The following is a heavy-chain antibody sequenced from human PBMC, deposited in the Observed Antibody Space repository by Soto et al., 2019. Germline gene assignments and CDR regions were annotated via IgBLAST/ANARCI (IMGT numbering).Heavy chain of an antibody. V-gene: IGHV3-23*01. D-gene: IGHD6-6*01. J-gene: IGHJ4*02. CDR3: ATNWDTTCSSSSH. CDR1: GFTFSTYA. CDR2: ISGTGGST. Sequence: EVQLLESGGGLVQPGGSLRLSCAASGFTFSTYAMSWVRQAPGKGLEWVSAISGTGGSTYYADSVKGRFTISRDNSKNTQYPQMNSLRAEDTAVYYCATNWDTTCSSSSHWGQGTLVTVSS.